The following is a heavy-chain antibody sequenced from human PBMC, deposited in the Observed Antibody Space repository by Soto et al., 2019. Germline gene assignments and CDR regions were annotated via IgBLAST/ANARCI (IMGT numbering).Heavy chain of an antibody. CDR2: ISGSGGST. CDR1: GFTFSSYA. D-gene: IGHD6-6*01. V-gene: IGHV3-23*01. Sequence: EVQLLESGGGLVQPGGSLRLSCAASGFTFSSYAMSWVRQAPGKGLEWVSAISGSGGSTYYADSVKGRFTISRDNSKNTLYLQMNSLRAEDMAVYDCAKEFRGSSSGFRRWGQGTLVTVCS. J-gene: IGHJ4*02. CDR3: AKEFRGSSSGFRR.